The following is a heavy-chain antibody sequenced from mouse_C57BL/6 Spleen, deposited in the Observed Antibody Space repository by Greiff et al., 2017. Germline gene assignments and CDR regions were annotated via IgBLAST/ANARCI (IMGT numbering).Heavy chain of an antibody. CDR2: ILPGSGST. Sequence: VQLQQSGAELMKPGASVKLSCKATGYTFTGYWIEWVKQRPGHGLEWIGEILPGSGSTNYNEQFKGKATFTANPSSNTAYMQLSSLTTEDSAIYYCARKSSHYYYAMDYWGQGTSVTVSS. CDR3: ARKSSHYYYAMDY. D-gene: IGHD1-1*01. J-gene: IGHJ4*01. V-gene: IGHV1-9*01. CDR1: GYTFTGYW.